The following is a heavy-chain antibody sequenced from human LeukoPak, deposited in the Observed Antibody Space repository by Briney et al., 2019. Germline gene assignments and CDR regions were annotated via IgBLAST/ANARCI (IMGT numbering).Heavy chain of an antibody. D-gene: IGHD1-26*01. CDR1: GGSISSYY. CDR3: ALPTQWELGRYYMDV. Sequence: SETLSLTCTVSGGSISSYYWSWIRQPAGKGLEWIGRIYTSGSTNYNPSLKSRVTISVDTSKNQFSLKLSSVTAADTAVYYCALPTQWELGRYYMDVWGKGTTVTVSS. V-gene: IGHV4-4*07. CDR2: IYTSGST. J-gene: IGHJ6*03.